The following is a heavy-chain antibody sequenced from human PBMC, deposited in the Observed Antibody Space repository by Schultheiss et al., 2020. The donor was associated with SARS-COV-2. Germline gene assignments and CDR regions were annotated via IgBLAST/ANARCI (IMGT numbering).Heavy chain of an antibody. CDR3: ARVEGYCSTTSCLFDY. Sequence: GESLKISCAASGFTFSSYGIHWVRQAPGKGLEWVAVISYDGSNKYYADSVKGRFTISRDNSKNTLYLQMNSLRAEDTAVYYCARVEGYCSTTSCLFDYWGQGTLVTVSS. J-gene: IGHJ4*02. CDR1: GFTFSSYG. V-gene: IGHV3-30*12. CDR2: ISYDGSNK. D-gene: IGHD2-2*01.